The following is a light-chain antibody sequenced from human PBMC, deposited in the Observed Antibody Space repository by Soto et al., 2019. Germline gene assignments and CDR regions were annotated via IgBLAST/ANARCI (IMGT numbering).Light chain of an antibody. CDR3: QQYNSYTT. Sequence: DIQMTQSPSTLSASVGDRVTITCRASQSISTWLAWYQQKPGKAPKLLIYDASSLQSGVPSRFSGHGSGTDFTLTISSLQPDDFATDDCQQYNSYTTFGQGTKVDIK. CDR1: QSISTW. J-gene: IGKJ2*01. V-gene: IGKV1-5*01. CDR2: DAS.